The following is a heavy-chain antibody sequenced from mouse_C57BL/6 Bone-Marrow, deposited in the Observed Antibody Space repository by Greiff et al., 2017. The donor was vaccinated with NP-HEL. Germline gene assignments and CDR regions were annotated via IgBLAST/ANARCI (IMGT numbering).Heavy chain of an antibody. V-gene: IGHV1-4*01. CDR1: GYTFTSYT. CDR3: ASLLLLRYFDV. D-gene: IGHD1-1*01. J-gene: IGHJ1*03. Sequence: VQVVESGAELARPGASVKMSCKASGYTFTSYTMHWVKQRPGQGLEWIGYINPSSGYTKYNQKFKDKATLTADKSSSTAYMQLSSLTSEDSAVYYCASLLLLRYFDVWGTGTTVTVSS. CDR2: INPSSGYT.